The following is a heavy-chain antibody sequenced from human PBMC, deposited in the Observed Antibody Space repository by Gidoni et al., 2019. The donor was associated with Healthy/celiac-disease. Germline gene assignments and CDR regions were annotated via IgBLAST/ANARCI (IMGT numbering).Heavy chain of an antibody. CDR3: ARGQYCSGGSCYYYYYGMDV. J-gene: IGHJ6*02. D-gene: IGHD2-15*01. CDR2: IIPIFGTA. CDR1: GGTFSSYA. V-gene: IGHV1-69*01. Sequence: QVQLVQSGAEVKKPGSSVKVSCTASGGTFSSYAISWVRQAPGQGLEWMGGIIPIFGTANYAQKFQGRVTITADESTSTAYMELSSLRSEDTAVYYCARGQYCSGGSCYYYYYGMDVWGQGTTVTVSS.